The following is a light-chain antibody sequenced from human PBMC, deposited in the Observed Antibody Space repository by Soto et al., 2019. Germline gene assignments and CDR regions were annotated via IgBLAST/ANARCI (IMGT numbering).Light chain of an antibody. CDR3: QQYNNWWT. V-gene: IGKV3-15*01. CDR2: GAS. CDR1: QSVSSN. J-gene: IGKJ1*01. Sequence: EIVMTQSPATLSVSPGERATLSCRASQSVSSNLAWYQQKPGQAPRLLLYGASTRATGIPARFSGSGSGTAVTLTISSMQSEDFAVYYCQQYNNWWTFGQGTKVEIK.